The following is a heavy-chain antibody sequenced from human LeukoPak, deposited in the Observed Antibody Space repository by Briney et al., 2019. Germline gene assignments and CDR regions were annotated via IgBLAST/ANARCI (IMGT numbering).Heavy chain of an antibody. J-gene: IGHJ6*03. V-gene: IGHV4-39*07. Sequence: SETLSLTCTVSGDSISTSNSYWGWIRQPPGKGLEWIGSIYYSGNTYYNASLKSRVTISVDTSKNQFSLKLSSVTAADTAVYYCARGGGLGYYYYYMDVWGKGTTVTISS. D-gene: IGHD3/OR15-3a*01. CDR3: ARGGGLGYYYYYMDV. CDR1: GDSISTSNSY. CDR2: IYYSGNT.